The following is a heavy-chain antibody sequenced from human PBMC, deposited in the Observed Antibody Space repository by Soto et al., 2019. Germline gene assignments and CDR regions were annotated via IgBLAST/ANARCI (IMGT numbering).Heavy chain of an antibody. Sequence: SETLSLTCAVSGGSINNHYWSWIRQPPGKGLEWIGYIFYNGFTNYNPSLKSRVTMSVDTSKNQFSLNLNSTTAADTAVYYCARHRYSSSSFEHGGHEALVAISS. V-gene: IGHV4-59*11. D-gene: IGHD6-6*01. CDR3: ARHRYSSSSFEH. J-gene: IGHJ4*01. CDR2: IFYNGFT. CDR1: GGSINNHY.